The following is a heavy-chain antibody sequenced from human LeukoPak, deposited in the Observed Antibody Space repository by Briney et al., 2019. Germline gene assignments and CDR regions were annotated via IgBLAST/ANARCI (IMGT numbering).Heavy chain of an antibody. CDR1: GYTFTGYY. CDR3: ARDEYHLLRFDP. CDR2: INPNSGGT. V-gene: IGHV1-2*02. D-gene: IGHD2-2*01. J-gene: IGHJ5*02. Sequence: GASVKVSCKASGYTFTGYYIHWVQQPPGQGLEWMGWINPNSGGTNYAQKFQGRVIMTRDTSISTAYMELSRLRSDDTAVYYCARDEYHLLRFDPWGQGTLVTVSS.